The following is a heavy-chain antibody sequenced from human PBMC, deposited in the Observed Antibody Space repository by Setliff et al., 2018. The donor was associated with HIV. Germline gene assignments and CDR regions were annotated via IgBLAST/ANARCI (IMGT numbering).Heavy chain of an antibody. D-gene: IGHD3-22*01. Sequence: KPSETLSLTCTVSGGSISSDDYYWNWIRQPPGKGLEWIGYITYSGSAYYNPSLKSRVTISVDTSKNQFSVRLSSVSAADTAVYFCARHAARFDYDTGGYYVSHFDYWGREPRSPSPQ. V-gene: IGHV4-30-4*02. CDR1: GGSISSDDYY. CDR3: ARHAARFDYDTGGYYVSHFDY. CDR2: ITYSGSA. J-gene: IGHJ4*02.